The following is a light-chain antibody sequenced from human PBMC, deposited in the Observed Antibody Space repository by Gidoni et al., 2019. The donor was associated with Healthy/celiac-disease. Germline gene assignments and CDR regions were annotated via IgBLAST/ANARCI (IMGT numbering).Light chain of an antibody. CDR1: QSISSW. CDR3: QQYNSYSGT. CDR2: KAS. J-gene: IGKJ2*01. V-gene: IGKV1-5*03. Sequence: DIQMTQSPSTLSASVGDRCTITCRASQSISSWLAWYQQKPGKAPKLLIYKASSLESGVPSRFSGSGSGTEFTLTISSLQPDDFATYYCQQYNSYSGTFGQGTKLEIK.